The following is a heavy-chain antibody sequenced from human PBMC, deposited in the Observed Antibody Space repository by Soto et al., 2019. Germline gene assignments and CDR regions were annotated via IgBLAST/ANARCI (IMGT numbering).Heavy chain of an antibody. CDR3: TRGRGFDSDNSFDP. CDR1: DDSISPYY. J-gene: IGHJ5*02. CDR2: IYSSGST. D-gene: IGHD3-9*01. V-gene: IGHV4-4*07. Sequence: TSETLSLTCTVSDDSISPYYWTWIRQPAGKGPEWIGHIYSSGSTNYNPSLKSRVTMSLDTSKNQFSLSLKSVTAADTAVYYCTRGRGFDSDNSFDPWGQGIQVTVSS.